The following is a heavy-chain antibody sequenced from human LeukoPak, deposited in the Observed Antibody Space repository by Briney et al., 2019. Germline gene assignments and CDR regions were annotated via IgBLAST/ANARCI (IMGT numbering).Heavy chain of an antibody. Sequence: PGGSLRLSCAASGFTFSTYVMSWVRQAPGKGLEWVSATSGSGGSTYYADSVKGRFTISRDNSKNTLYLQMNSLGADDTAVYYCAKGNWRYFDYWGQGTLVTVPS. J-gene: IGHJ4*02. CDR1: GFTFSTYV. CDR3: AKGNWRYFDY. V-gene: IGHV3-23*01. D-gene: IGHD1-1*01. CDR2: TSGSGGST.